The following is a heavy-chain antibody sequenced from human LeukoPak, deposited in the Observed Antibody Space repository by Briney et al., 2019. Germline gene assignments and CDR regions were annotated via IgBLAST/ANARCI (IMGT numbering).Heavy chain of an antibody. Sequence: AGGSLRLSCAASGFTLSSYWMSWVRQAPGKGLEWVANIKQDGSEKYYVDSVKGRFTISRDNAKNSLYLQMNSLRAEDTAVYYCARDRRFGEKDCWGQGTLVTVSS. D-gene: IGHD3-10*01. CDR2: IKQDGSEK. J-gene: IGHJ4*02. CDR3: ARDRRFGEKDC. CDR1: GFTLSSYW. V-gene: IGHV3-7*01.